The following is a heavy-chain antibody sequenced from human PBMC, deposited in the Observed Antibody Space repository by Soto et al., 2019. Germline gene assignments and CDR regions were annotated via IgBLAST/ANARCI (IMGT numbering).Heavy chain of an antibody. V-gene: IGHV1-18*01. J-gene: IGHJ4*02. D-gene: IGHD3-3*01. Sequence: GASVKVSCKASGYTFTSYGISWVRQAPGQGLEWMGWISAYNGNTNYAQKLQGRVTMTTDTSTSTAYMELRSLRSDDTAVYYCARECVESLKWFDFDYWGQGPLVTVSP. CDR2: ISAYNGNT. CDR1: GYTFTSYG. CDR3: ARECVESLKWFDFDY.